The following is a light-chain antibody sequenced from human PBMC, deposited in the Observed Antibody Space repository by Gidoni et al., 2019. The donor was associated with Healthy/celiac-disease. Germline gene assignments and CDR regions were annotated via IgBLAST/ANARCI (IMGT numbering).Light chain of an antibody. CDR3: SSYTSSSTPYV. J-gene: IGLJ1*01. Sequence: QSALTQPASVSGSPGQSITISCPGTSSDVGGYNYVSWYQQHPGKAPKLMIYYVSKRPSGVSNRFSGSKSGSTASLTISGLQAEDEADYYCSSYTSSSTPYVFGTGTKITVL. V-gene: IGLV2-14*01. CDR1: SSDVGGYNY. CDR2: YVS.